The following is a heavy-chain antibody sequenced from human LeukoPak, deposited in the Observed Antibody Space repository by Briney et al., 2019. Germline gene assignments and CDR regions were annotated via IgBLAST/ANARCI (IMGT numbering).Heavy chain of an antibody. Sequence: PGGSLRLSCAASGFTFSSYGMSWVRQAPGKGLEWVSAISVGGSSTYYADSVKGRFTISRDNSKNTLYLQMNSLRAEDTAVYYCAKVTYGSGTYGAFDYWGQGTLVTVSS. CDR3: AKVTYGSGTYGAFDY. V-gene: IGHV3-23*01. J-gene: IGHJ4*02. D-gene: IGHD3-10*01. CDR2: ISVGGSST. CDR1: GFTFSSYG.